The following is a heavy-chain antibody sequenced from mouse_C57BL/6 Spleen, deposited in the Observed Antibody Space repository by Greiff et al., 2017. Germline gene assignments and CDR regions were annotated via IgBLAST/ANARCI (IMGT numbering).Heavy chain of an antibody. CDR3: AREGILRRGFAY. CDR2: INPGSGGT. J-gene: IGHJ3*01. Sequence: QVHVKQSGAELVRPGTSVKVSCKASGYAFTNYLIEWVKQRPGQGLEWIGVINPGSGGTNYNEKFKGKATLTADKSSSTAYMQLSSLTSEDSAVYFCAREGILRRGFAYGGQGTLVTVSA. D-gene: IGHD1-1*01. V-gene: IGHV1-54*01. CDR1: GYAFTNYL.